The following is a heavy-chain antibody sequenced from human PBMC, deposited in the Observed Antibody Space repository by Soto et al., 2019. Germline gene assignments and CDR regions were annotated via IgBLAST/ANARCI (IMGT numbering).Heavy chain of an antibody. CDR2: INPNSGGT. CDR1: GYTFTGYY. V-gene: IGHV1-2*04. D-gene: IGHD3-10*01. CDR3: ARGVAMVREVRDYMDV. Sequence: ASVKVSCKASGYTFTGYYMHWVRQAPGQGLEWMGWINPNSGGTNYAQKFQGWVTMTRDTSISTAYMELSRLRSDDTAVYYCARGVAMVREVRDYMDVWGKGTTVTVSS. J-gene: IGHJ6*03.